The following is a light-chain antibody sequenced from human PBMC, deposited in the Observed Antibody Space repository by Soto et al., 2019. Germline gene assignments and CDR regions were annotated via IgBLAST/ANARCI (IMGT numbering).Light chain of an antibody. J-gene: IGLJ1*01. CDR2: ENN. Sequence: QSVLTQPPSVSAAPGQKVTISCSGSSSNIGINYVSWYQQPPGTAPKLLIYENNKRPSGIPDRFSGSKSGTSATLGITGLQAGDEADYYCGTWDTSLSRVFGTGTKVTVL. CDR1: SSNIGINY. V-gene: IGLV1-51*02. CDR3: GTWDTSLSRV.